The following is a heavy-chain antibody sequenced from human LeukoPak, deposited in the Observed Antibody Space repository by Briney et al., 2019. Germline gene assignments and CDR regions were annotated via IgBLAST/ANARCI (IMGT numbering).Heavy chain of an antibody. CDR3: ARSGSGSYYSVRRGNWFDP. D-gene: IGHD3-10*01. Sequence: PSQTLSLTCTVSGGSISSGSYYWSWIRQPAGKGLEWIGRIYTSGSNNYNPSLKSRVTISVDTSKNQFPLKLSSVTAADTAVYYCARSGSGSYYSVRRGNWFDPWGQGTLVTVSS. V-gene: IGHV4-61*02. CDR2: IYTSGSN. CDR1: GGSISSGSYY. J-gene: IGHJ5*02.